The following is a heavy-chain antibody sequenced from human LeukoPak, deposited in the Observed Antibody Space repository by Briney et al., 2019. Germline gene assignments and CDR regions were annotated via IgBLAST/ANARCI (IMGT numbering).Heavy chain of an antibody. D-gene: IGHD3-10*01. Sequence: GRSLRLSCAASGFTFSNYGMHWVCQAPGKGLEWVAIIWYDGSNKYYADSVKGRFTISRDNSKNTLYLQMNSLRAEDTAVYYCARVGGSMVRGVINPVDYWGQGTLVTVSS. CDR3: ARVGGSMVRGVINPVDY. CDR2: IWYDGSNK. CDR1: GFTFSNYG. J-gene: IGHJ4*02. V-gene: IGHV3-33*01.